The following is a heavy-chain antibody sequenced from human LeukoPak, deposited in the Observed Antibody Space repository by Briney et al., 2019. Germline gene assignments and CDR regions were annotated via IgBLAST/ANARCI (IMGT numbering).Heavy chain of an antibody. CDR1: GYSISSGYY. CDR3: ARLDDVSDAFDI. Sequence: SETLSLTCTVSGYSISSGYYWGWIRQPPGKGLEWIGSIYHSGSTNYNPSLKSRVTISVDTSKNQFSLKLSSVTAADTAVYYCARLDDVSDAFDIWGQGTMVTVSS. V-gene: IGHV4-38-2*02. CDR2: IYHSGST. J-gene: IGHJ3*02. D-gene: IGHD1-1*01.